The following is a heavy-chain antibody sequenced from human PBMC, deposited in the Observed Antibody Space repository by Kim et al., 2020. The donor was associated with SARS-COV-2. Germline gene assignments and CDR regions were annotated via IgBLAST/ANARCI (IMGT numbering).Heavy chain of an antibody. CDR3: AKDRRLVINVNDAFDI. CDR1: GFTFSSYA. Sequence: GGSLRLSCAASGFTFSSYAMSWVRQAPGKGLEWVSAISGSGGSTYYADSVKGRFTISRDNSKNTLYLQMNSLRAEDTAVYYCAKDRRLVINVNDAFDIWGQGTMVTVSS. CDR2: ISGSGGST. J-gene: IGHJ3*02. V-gene: IGHV3-23*01. D-gene: IGHD3-9*01.